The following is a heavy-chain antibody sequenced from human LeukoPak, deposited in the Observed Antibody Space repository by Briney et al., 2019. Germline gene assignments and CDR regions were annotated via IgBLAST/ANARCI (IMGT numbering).Heavy chain of an antibody. Sequence: GASVKVSCKASGYTFTRYDINWVRQAPGQGLEWMGWISAYNGNTNYAQKLQGRVTMTTDTSTSTAYMELRSLRSDDTAVYYCARDQESIAVAGTPPSIWGQGTMVTVSS. CDR2: ISAYNGNT. V-gene: IGHV1-18*01. J-gene: IGHJ3*02. CDR1: GYTFTRYD. CDR3: ARDQESIAVAGTPPSI. D-gene: IGHD6-19*01.